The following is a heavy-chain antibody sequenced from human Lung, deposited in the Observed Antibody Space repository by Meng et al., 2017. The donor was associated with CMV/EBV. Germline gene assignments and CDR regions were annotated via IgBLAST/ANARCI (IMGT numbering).Heavy chain of an antibody. D-gene: IGHD3-10*01. V-gene: IGHV3-7*01. Sequence: GESLKISCAASGFTFSNNWMSWVRQAPGKGLEWVASIKKDGSEEYYVDSVKGRFTISRDNAKNSLYLQMNILRAEDTAVYYCARVGSSSGSYYYWGQGTLVIVSS. CDR2: IKKDGSEE. J-gene: IGHJ4*02. CDR3: ARVGSSSGSYYY. CDR1: GFTFSNNW.